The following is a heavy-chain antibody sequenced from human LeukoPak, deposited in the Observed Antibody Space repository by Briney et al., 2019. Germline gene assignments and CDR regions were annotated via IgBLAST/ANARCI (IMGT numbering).Heavy chain of an antibody. CDR3: ARVRKVGSLWFGEFDY. CDR1: GGSISSYY. V-gene: IGHV4-4*07. Sequence: PSETLSLTCTVSGGSISSYYWSWIRQPAGKGLEWIGRIYTSGSTNYNPSLKSRVTMSVDTSKNQFSLKLSSVTAADTAVYYCARVRKVGSLWFGEFDYWGQGTLVTVSS. D-gene: IGHD3-10*01. J-gene: IGHJ4*02. CDR2: IYTSGST.